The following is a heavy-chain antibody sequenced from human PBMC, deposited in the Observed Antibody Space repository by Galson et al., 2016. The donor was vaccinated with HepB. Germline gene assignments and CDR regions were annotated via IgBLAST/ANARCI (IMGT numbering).Heavy chain of an antibody. J-gene: IGHJ3*01. V-gene: IGHV3-7*01. Sequence: SLRLSCAASGFTFSGYWMSWVRQAPGKGLEWVANIKEDESQKYYVDSVKGRFTISRDNAKKLLHLQMNGLRAEDTAVYHCARARLYCPGGSCYSLFDVWGQGAMVTVSS. CDR3: ARARLYCPGGSCYSLFDV. D-gene: IGHD2-15*01. CDR1: GFTFSGYW. CDR2: IKEDESQK.